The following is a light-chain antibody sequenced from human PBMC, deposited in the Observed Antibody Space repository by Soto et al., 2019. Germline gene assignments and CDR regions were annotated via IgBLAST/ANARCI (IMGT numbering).Light chain of an antibody. V-gene: IGLV2-14*01. CDR3: SSYTSSSTPLYV. CDR1: SSDVGGYNY. CDR2: EVS. J-gene: IGLJ1*01. Sequence: QSVLTQPASVSGSPGQSITISCTGTSSDVGGYNYVSWYQQHPGKAPKLMIYEVSNRPSGLSDRFSGSKSGNTASLTISGLQAEDEADYYCSSYTSSSTPLYVFGTGTQLTVL.